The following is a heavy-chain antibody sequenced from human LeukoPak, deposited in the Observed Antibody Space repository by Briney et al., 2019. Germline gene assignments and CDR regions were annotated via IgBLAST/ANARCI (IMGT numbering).Heavy chain of an antibody. J-gene: IGHJ4*02. CDR3: ARRTSWYGDY. Sequence: GASVTVSCKASGYNFVSYGIGWVRQAPGQGLEWMGWISAYTGDTNYAQKLQGRVTKTTDTSTSTAYMELRSLRSDDTAVYYCARRTSWYGDYWGQGTLVTVSS. CDR2: ISAYTGDT. V-gene: IGHV1-18*01. CDR1: GYNFVSYG. D-gene: IGHD2-2*01.